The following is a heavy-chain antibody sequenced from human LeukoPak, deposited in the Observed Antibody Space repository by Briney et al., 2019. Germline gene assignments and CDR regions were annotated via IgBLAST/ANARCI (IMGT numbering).Heavy chain of an antibody. V-gene: IGHV3-30*03. CDR1: GFSFSIYG. CDR3: ATDLGNSRSCPDR. J-gene: IGHJ4*02. D-gene: IGHD1/OR15-1a*01. Sequence: GGSLRLSCAAPGFSFSIYGMHWVRQAPGKGPEWVAVISYDGSNKFYAESLKGRFTISRDNSKNTLYLQMNSLRAEDTAVYYCATDLGNSRSCPDRWGQGTLVTVSS. CDR2: ISYDGSNK.